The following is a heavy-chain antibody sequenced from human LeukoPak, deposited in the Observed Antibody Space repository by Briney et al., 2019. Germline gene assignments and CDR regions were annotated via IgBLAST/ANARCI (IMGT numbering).Heavy chain of an antibody. D-gene: IGHD2-15*01. CDR2: INPSGGST. J-gene: IGHJ3*02. Sequence: ASVKVSCKASGYTFTSYYMHWVRQAPGQGLEWMGIINPSGGSTSYAQKFQGRVTITRNTSISTAYMELSSLRSEDTAVYYCARGYCSGGSCGDAFDIWGQGTMVTVSS. CDR3: ARGYCSGGSCGDAFDI. CDR1: GYTFTSYY. V-gene: IGHV1-46*01.